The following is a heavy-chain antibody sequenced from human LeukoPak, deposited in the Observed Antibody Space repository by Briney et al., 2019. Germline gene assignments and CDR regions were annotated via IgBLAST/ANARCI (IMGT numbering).Heavy chain of an antibody. D-gene: IGHD3-16*02. V-gene: IGHV4-34*01. CDR3: ARVQLAYDYVWGSYRYLGYFDY. J-gene: IGHJ4*02. CDR1: GGSFSGYY. Sequence: PSETLSLTCPVYGGSFSGYYWSWIRRPPGKGLEWIGEINHSGSTNYNPSLKSRVTISVDTSKNQFSLKLSSVTAADMAVYYCARVQLAYDYVWGSYRYLGYFDYWGQGTLVTVSS. CDR2: INHSGST.